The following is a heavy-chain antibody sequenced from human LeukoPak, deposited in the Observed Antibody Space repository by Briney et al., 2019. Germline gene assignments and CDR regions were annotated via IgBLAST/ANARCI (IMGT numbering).Heavy chain of an antibody. D-gene: IGHD4-17*01. V-gene: IGHV4-61*05. Sequence: SETLSLTCTVSGGSISSSHYYWGWIRQPPGKGLEWIGYIYYSGSTNYNPSLKSRVTISVDTSKNQFSLKLSSVTAADTAVYYCASTTVTTEDYWGQGTLVTVSS. CDR2: IYYSGST. CDR3: ASTTVTTEDY. CDR1: GGSISSSHYY. J-gene: IGHJ4*02.